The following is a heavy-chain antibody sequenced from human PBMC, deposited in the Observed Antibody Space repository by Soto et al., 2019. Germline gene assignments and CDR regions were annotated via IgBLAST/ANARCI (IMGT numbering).Heavy chain of an antibody. CDR3: ASGEEYCSGGSCYSDYYGMDV. D-gene: IGHD2-15*01. CDR1: GYTFTSYG. CDR2: ISAYNGNT. Sequence: GASVKVSCKASGYTFTSYGISWVRQAPGQGLEWMGWISAYNGNTNYAQKLQGRVTMTTDTSTSTAYMELRSLRSDDTAVYYCASGEEYCSGGSCYSDYYGMDVWGQGTTVTVSS. J-gene: IGHJ6*02. V-gene: IGHV1-18*04.